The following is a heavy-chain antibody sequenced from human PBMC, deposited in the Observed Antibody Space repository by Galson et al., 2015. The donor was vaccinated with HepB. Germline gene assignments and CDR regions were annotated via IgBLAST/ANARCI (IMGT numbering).Heavy chain of an antibody. Sequence: SVKVSCKASGYTFTSYGISWVRQAPGRGLEWMGWISAYNGNTNYAQKLQGRVTMTTDTSTSTAYMELRSLRSDDTAVYYCARDYYDSSGYYPKYYYYGMDVWGQGTTVTVSS. D-gene: IGHD3-22*01. CDR2: ISAYNGNT. CDR3: ARDYYDSSGYYPKYYYYGMDV. V-gene: IGHV1-18*04. CDR1: GYTFTSYG. J-gene: IGHJ6*02.